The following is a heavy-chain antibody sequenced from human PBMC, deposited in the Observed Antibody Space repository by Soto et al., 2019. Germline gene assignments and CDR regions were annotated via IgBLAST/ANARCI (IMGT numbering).Heavy chain of an antibody. Sequence: QVQMVQSGAEVKKPGSSVKVSCKGSGDTFHRHALSWVGQAPGQGLEWMGGIIPMFGTANYAQKFQGRVTITADTSTSTAYMELSSLRFEDTAFYYCAVIGYDLDYWGQGTLVAVSS. CDR1: GDTFHRHA. CDR3: AVIGYDLDY. D-gene: IGHD5-12*01. CDR2: IIPMFGTA. J-gene: IGHJ4*02. V-gene: IGHV1-69*06.